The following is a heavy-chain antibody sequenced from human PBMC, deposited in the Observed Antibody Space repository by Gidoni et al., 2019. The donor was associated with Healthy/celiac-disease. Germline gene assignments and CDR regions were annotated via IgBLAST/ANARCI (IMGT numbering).Heavy chain of an antibody. J-gene: IGHJ6*02. Sequence: QVQLVQSGAEVKKPGASVQVSCKASGYTFTSYGSSWVRQAPGQGLEWMGWISAYKGNTNYAQKLQGRVNMTTDTSTSTAHMELRSLRSDDTAVYYCARESSSYYYGMDVWGQGTTVTVSS. CDR2: ISAYKGNT. CDR1: GYTFTSYG. CDR3: ARESSSYYYGMDV. V-gene: IGHV1-18*01. D-gene: IGHD6-6*01.